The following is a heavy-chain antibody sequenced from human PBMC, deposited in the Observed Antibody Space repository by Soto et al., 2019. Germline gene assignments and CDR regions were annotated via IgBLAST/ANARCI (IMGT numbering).Heavy chain of an antibody. CDR1: GFTFSSYA. CDR3: AKVADYDILTGYPFDY. V-gene: IGHV3-23*01. CDR2: ISGSGGST. Sequence: GGSLRLSCAASGFTFSSYAMSWVRQAPGKGLEWVSAISGSGGSTYYADSVKGRFTISRDNSKNTLYLQMNSLRAEDTAVYYCAKVADYDILTGYPFDYWGQGTLVTVSS. J-gene: IGHJ4*02. D-gene: IGHD3-9*01.